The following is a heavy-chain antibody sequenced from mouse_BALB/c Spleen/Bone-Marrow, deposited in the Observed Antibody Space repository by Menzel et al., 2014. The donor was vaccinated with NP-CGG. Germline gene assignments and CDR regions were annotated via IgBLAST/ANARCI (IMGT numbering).Heavy chain of an antibody. CDR2: IDPYSGGT. D-gene: IGHD2-14*01. CDR3: SRGVLAYFDY. Sequence: VQLQQSGPELVKPGASVKVSCKASGYAFTNYNMNWVKQSHGKSLGWIGYIDPYSGGTNYNQKFRGKATLTVDKSSSTAYMHLNSLASEDSAVYYCSRGVLAYFDYWGQGTTLTVSS. CDR1: GYAFTNYN. V-gene: IGHV1S135*01. J-gene: IGHJ2*01.